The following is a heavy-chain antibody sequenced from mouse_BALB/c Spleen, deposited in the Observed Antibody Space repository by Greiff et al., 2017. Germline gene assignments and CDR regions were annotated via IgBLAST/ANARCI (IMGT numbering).Heavy chain of an antibody. CDR1: GFTFSSYA. CDR3: ARCDESYWYFGF. Sequence: EVQLVESGGGLVKPGGSLKLSCAASGFTFSSYAMSWVRQTPEKRLEWVATISSGGSYTYYPDSVKGRFTISRDNAKNTLSLQLSSLWSENTAKYYCARCDESYWYFGFWGAETTVTVSS. V-gene: IGHV5-9-3*01. CDR2: ISSGGSYT. D-gene: IGHD2-3*01. J-gene: IGHJ1*01.